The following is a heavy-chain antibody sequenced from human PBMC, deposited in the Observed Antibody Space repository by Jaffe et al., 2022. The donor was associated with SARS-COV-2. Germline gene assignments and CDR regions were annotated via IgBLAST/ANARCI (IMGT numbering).Heavy chain of an antibody. J-gene: IGHJ4*02. D-gene: IGHD2-8*01. Sequence: QVQLQQWGAGLLKPSETLSLTCAVYGGSLSGYYWSWIRQPPGKGLEWIGEINHGGSTNYNPSLKSRVIISLDTSKNQFSLKVNSVTAADTAVYYCARAWTDCSNGLCSTPIDNWGQGALVTVSS. CDR2: INHGGST. V-gene: IGHV4-34*02. CDR1: GGSLSGYY. CDR3: ARAWTDCSNGLCSTPIDN.